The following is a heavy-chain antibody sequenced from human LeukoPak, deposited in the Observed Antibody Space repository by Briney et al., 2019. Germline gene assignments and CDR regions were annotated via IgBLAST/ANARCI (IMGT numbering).Heavy chain of an antibody. Sequence: ASVKVSCKVSGYTLTELSMHWVRHAPGKGLEWRGGFDPEDGETIYAQKFQGRVTMTEDTSTDTAYMELSSLRSEDTAVYYCATEHQMATMYFDYWGQGTLVTVSS. D-gene: IGHD5-24*01. V-gene: IGHV1-24*01. J-gene: IGHJ4*02. CDR1: GYTLTELS. CDR2: FDPEDGET. CDR3: ATEHQMATMYFDY.